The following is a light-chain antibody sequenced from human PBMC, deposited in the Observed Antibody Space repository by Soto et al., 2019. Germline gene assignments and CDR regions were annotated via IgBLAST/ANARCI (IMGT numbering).Light chain of an antibody. Sequence: EIVMTQSPATLSVFPGERATLSCRASLSVRDNLAWYQQKPGQAPRLLIYGASTRATGVPARCSGSGAGTECNLTISSLQSEDFAFYYCQQYHNWPPLTFGGGTKVEIK. J-gene: IGKJ4*01. CDR2: GAS. V-gene: IGKV3-15*01. CDR3: QQYHNWPPLT. CDR1: LSVRDN.